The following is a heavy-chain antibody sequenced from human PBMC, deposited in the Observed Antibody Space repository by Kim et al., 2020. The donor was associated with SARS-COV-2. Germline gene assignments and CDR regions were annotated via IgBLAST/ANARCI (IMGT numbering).Heavy chain of an antibody. CDR2: MNPNSGNT. CDR1: GYTFTSYD. CDR3: ARGVYYDSTGYYYYGMDV. V-gene: IGHV1-8*01. J-gene: IGHJ6*02. Sequence: ASVKVSCKASGYTFTSYDINWVRQATGQGLEWMGWMNPNSGNTGYAQKFQGRVTMTRNTSISTAYMELSSLRSEDTAVYYCARGVYYDSTGYYYYGMDVWCQGTTVTVSS. D-gene: IGHD3-22*01.